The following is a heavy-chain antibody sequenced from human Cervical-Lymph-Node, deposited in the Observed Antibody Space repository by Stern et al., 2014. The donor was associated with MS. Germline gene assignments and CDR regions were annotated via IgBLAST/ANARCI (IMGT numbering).Heavy chain of an antibody. J-gene: IGHJ5*02. Sequence: EVQLVESGGGLVQPGGSLRLSCSASGFTFKMYTMHWVRQAPGRGLEYVSAISYNGDPTYYADSVKGRFTISRDDSKNTLFLQLSSLRPEDTAVYYCVKDASGYSTRWSLNYFDPWGQGTLVTVFS. CDR2: ISYNGDPT. V-gene: IGHV3-64D*06. CDR1: GFTFKMYT. D-gene: IGHD2-2*01. CDR3: VKDASGYSTRWSLNYFDP.